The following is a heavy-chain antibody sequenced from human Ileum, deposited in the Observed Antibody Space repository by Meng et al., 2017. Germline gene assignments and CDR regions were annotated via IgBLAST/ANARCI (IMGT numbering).Heavy chain of an antibody. V-gene: IGHV4-31*03. CDR1: GASLSTGGYY. CDR2: SYYDGSS. J-gene: IGHJ4*02. D-gene: IGHD5/OR15-5a*01. CDR3: TRGGFGYSVPFDF. Sequence: QVQLQASGPGLVKPSQTLSLTCRVSGASLSTGGYYWGWIRQQPGKGLEWIGYSYYDGSSYYNPSLKSRPIISLDASKSQFSLRLTSMTAADTAIYYCTRGGFGYSVPFDFWGQGTLVTVSS.